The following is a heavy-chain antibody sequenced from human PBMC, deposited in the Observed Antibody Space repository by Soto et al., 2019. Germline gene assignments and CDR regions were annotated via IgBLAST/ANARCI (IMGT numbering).Heavy chain of an antibody. D-gene: IGHD6-19*01. J-gene: IGHJ6*02. V-gene: IGHV4-39*02. CDR2: IYFSGDT. CDR1: GSPINDSSHY. Sequence: PSETLSLTCTVSGSPINDSSHYWGWIRQSPGKGLEWIASIYFSGDTYHNPSLKSRVTTSLDTSKNQFSLKLTSVTAADTAVYYCARDKGISVVGFFRTAPYYGLDVWGPGTTVTVSS. CDR3: ARDKGISVVGFFRTAPYYGLDV.